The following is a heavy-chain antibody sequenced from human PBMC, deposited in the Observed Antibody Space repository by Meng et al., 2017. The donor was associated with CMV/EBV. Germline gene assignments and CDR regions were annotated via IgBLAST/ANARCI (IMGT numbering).Heavy chain of an antibody. V-gene: IGHV3-53*01. J-gene: IGHJ4*02. CDR3: ATGLGEDGDYTGDF. Sequence: GGSLRLSCVVSGLTVSSTYMSWVRQAPGKGLEWVSVIYSGGTSYHADSVKGRFTISRDNSKNTVFLQTNSLRAEDTAVYYCATGLGEDGDYTGDFWGQGTLVTVSS. CDR2: IYSGGTS. CDR1: GLTVSSTY. D-gene: IGHD4-17*01.